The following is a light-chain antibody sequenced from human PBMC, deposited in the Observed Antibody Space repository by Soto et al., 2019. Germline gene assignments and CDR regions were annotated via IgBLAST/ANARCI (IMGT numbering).Light chain of an antibody. CDR2: EGT. CDR3: SSYISSDVI. Sequence: QPVLTQPASVSGSPGQSITISCTGTSSDIGNYHLVSWYQQHPGKVPKVIIYEGTKRPSGVSNRFSGSKSGNTASLTISGLQADDEADYYCSSYISSDVIFGGGTQLTVL. CDR1: SSDIGNYHL. J-gene: IGLJ2*01. V-gene: IGLV2-23*01.